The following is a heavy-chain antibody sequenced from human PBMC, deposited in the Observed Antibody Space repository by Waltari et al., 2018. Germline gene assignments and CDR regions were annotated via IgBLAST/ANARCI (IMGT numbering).Heavy chain of an antibody. Sequence: EVQLLESGGNLVQPGGSLRLSCAASGFTFSNYAMAWFRQAPGKGLGWVSGIGVRAATTWYADSVGGRFTISRDNSRNTLYLQLDSLRDDDTAVYYCARYCRGSCYGGLDYWGRGTLVTASS. CDR2: IGVRAATT. CDR1: GFTFSNYA. J-gene: IGHJ4*02. CDR3: ARYCRGSCYGGLDY. D-gene: IGHD2-2*01. V-gene: IGHV3-23*01.